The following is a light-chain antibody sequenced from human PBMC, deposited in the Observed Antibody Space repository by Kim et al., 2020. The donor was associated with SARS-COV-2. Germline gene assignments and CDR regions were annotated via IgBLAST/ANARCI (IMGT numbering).Light chain of an antibody. CDR3: LLSYSDSRV. Sequence: PGGTVTLTCGSSTGPVTSGHFPSWFQQKPGQAPTTLIFDTGNRHSWTPARFSGSLLGGKAALTLSAARPEDEADYYCLLSYSDSRVFGGGTQLTVL. V-gene: IGLV7-46*01. J-gene: IGLJ2*01. CDR1: TGPVTSGHF. CDR2: DTG.